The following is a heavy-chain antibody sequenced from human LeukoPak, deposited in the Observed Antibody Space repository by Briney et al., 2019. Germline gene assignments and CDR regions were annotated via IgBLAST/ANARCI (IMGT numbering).Heavy chain of an antibody. D-gene: IGHD6-13*01. CDR1: GFTFSSYG. CDR3: ANKQQLTSRGYFQH. CDR2: ISGSGGST. V-gene: IGHV3-23*01. Sequence: GGSLRLSCAASGFTFSSYGMHWVRQAPGKGLEWVSAISGSGGSTYYADSVKGRFTISRDNSKNTLYLQMNSLRAEDTAVYYCANKQQLTSRGYFQHWGQGTLVTVSS. J-gene: IGHJ1*01.